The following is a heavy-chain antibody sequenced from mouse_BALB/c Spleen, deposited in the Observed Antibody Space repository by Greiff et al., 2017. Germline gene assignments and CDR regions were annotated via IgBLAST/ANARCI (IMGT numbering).Heavy chain of an antibody. CDR1: GYTFTSYY. CDR2: IYPGNVNT. V-gene: IGHV1S56*01. CDR3: ARHDYAFAY. J-gene: IGHJ3*01. Sequence: QGQLQQSGPELVKPGASVRISCKASGYTFTSYYIHWVKQRPGQGLEWIGWIYPGNVNTKYNEKFKGKATLTADKSSSTAYMQLSSLTSEDSAVYFCARHDYAFAYWGQGTLVTVSA. D-gene: IGHD2-4*01.